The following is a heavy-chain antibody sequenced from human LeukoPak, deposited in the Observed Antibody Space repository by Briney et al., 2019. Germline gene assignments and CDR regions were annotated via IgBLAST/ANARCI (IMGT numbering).Heavy chain of an antibody. D-gene: IGHD6-13*01. CDR3: ARGSSWYYFDY. Sequence: SETLSLTCTVSGGSISSYYWSWIRQPPGKGLEWIGYIYYSGSTNYNPPLKSRVTISVDTSKNQFSLKLSSVTAADTAVYYCARGSSWYYFDYWGQGTLVTVSS. CDR1: GGSISSYY. CDR2: IYYSGST. J-gene: IGHJ4*02. V-gene: IGHV4-59*01.